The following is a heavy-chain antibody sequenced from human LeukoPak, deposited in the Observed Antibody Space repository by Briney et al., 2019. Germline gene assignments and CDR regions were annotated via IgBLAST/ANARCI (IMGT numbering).Heavy chain of an antibody. V-gene: IGHV1-8*03. Sequence: RASVKVSCKASGYTFTSYGISWVRQAPGQGLEWMGWMNPNSGNTGYAQKFQGRVTITRNTSISTAYMELSSLRSEDTAVYYCARVLFGWLRWGTFGYWGQGTLVTVSS. CDR2: MNPNSGNT. CDR1: GYTFTSYG. J-gene: IGHJ4*02. D-gene: IGHD5-12*01. CDR3: ARVLFGWLRWGTFGY.